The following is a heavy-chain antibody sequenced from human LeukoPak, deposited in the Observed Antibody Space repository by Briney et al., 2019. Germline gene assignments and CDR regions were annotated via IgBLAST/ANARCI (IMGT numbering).Heavy chain of an antibody. D-gene: IGHD2-2*01. Sequence: GRSLRLSCAVSGFTFEDYAMHWVRQAPGKGLDWVAAISWNSGSINYADSVKGRFTISRDNAKNSLYLQMNSLRAEDTAFYYCVKERSRTGYFDYWGQGILVTVSS. CDR1: GFTFEDYA. CDR3: VKERSRTGYFDY. V-gene: IGHV3-9*01. J-gene: IGHJ4*02. CDR2: ISWNSGSI.